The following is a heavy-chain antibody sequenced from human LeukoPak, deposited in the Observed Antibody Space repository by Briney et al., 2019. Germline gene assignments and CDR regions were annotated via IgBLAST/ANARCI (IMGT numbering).Heavy chain of an antibody. D-gene: IGHD2/OR15-2a*01. CDR2: IKQDGSEK. Sequence: GGSLRLSCAASGFTFSSYGMHWVRQAPGKGLEWVANIKQDGSEKYYVDSVKGRFTISRDNAKNSLYLQMNSLRAEDTAVYYCATSSEIGRWGQGTLVTVSS. CDR3: ATSSEIGR. CDR1: GFTFSSYG. J-gene: IGHJ4*02. V-gene: IGHV3-7*01.